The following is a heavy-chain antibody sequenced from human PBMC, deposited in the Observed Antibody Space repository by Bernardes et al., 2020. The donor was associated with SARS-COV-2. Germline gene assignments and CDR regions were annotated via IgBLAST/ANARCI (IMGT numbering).Heavy chain of an antibody. CDR2: ISPRSSFK. Sequence: GSLRLSCAASGSSFSDYSLSWVRQAPGRGLEWVSFISPRSSFKYYADSVAGRFTISRDNAKNSLFLQMNTLRVDDTAVYFCAKGREWGGLDHPLDAMDVWGQGTTVTVSS. CDR1: GSSFSDYS. V-gene: IGHV3-21*01. D-gene: IGHD1-26*01. CDR3: AKGREWGGLDHPLDAMDV. J-gene: IGHJ6*02.